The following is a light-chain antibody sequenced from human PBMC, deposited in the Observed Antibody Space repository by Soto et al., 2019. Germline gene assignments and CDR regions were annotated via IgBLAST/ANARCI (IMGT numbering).Light chain of an antibody. Sequence: QSVLTQPPSASGTPGQRVTISCSGSSSNIGSNAVNWFQQLPGTAPQLLIYSNNQRPSGVPDRFSGSKSGTSASLAISALQSEDEADYYCAAWDASLNGYVFGTGTKVTVL. CDR1: SSNIGSNA. V-gene: IGLV1-44*01. CDR3: AAWDASLNGYV. CDR2: SNN. J-gene: IGLJ1*01.